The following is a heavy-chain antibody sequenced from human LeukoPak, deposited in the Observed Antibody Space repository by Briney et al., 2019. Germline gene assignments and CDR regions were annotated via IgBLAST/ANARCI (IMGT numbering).Heavy chain of an antibody. CDR3: AKDRAAGTSHYYGMDI. CDR2: ISWNSGSI. Sequence: SGGSLRLSCAASGFTFDDYAMHWVRQAPGKGLEWVSGISWNSGSIGYADSVKGRFTISRDNAKNSLYLQMNSLRAEDTALYYCAKDRAAGTSHYYGMDIWGQGTTVTVSS. D-gene: IGHD6-13*01. CDR1: GFTFDDYA. V-gene: IGHV3-9*01. J-gene: IGHJ6*02.